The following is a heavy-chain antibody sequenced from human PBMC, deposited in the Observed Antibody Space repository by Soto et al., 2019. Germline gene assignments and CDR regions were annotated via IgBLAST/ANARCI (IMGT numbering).Heavy chain of an antibody. CDR1: GYILTELS. CDR3: VRGYNDGSDDFGH. D-gene: IGHD3-16*01. Sequence: ASVKVSCKVSGYILTELSMHWGRQAPGQGLEWMGIINPSGGTSYAQKFQGRFTISRDNTKSSLSLQMNSLTVDDTGVYYCVRGYNDGSDDFGHWGQGVLVTVSS. CDR2: INPSGGT. V-gene: IGHV1-46*01. J-gene: IGHJ4*02.